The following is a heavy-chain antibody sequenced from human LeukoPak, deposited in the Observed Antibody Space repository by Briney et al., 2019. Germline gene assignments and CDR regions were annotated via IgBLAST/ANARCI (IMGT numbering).Heavy chain of an antibody. J-gene: IGHJ3*02. D-gene: IGHD5-18*01. CDR3: ARDGYSYGYGAFDI. CDR2: IHYSGNANYNPSL. V-gene: IGHV4-59*01. Sequence: PLETLSLTCTVSDDSINNYYWNWIRQPPGKGLEWIGYIHYSGNANYNPSLNYNPSLKSRVTISVDTSKNQFSLKLSSVTAADTAVYYCARDGYSYGYGAFDIWGQGTMVTVSS. CDR1: DDSINNYY.